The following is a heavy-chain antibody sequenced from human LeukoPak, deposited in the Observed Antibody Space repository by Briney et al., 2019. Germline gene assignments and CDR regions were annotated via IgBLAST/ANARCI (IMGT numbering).Heavy chain of an antibody. CDR3: ARRLEYSGSKGVFDY. J-gene: IGHJ4*02. CDR2: IYSGGST. Sequence: GGSLRLSCTASGFTVSSNYMSWVRQAPGKGLEWVSIIYSGGSTTYADSVKGRFTISRDNSKNTLYLQMKSLRAEDTAVYYCARRLEYSGSKGVFDYWGQGTLVTVSS. V-gene: IGHV3-66*01. D-gene: IGHD1-26*01. CDR1: GFTVSSNY.